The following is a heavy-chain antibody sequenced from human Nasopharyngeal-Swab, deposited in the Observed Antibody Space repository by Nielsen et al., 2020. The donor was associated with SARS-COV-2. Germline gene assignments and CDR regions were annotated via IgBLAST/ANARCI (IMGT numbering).Heavy chain of an antibody. J-gene: IGHJ6*02. CDR2: MNPNSGNT. V-gene: IGHV1-8*01. CDR3: ATSSDTAMDYYYYGMDV. CDR1: GYTFTSYD. Sequence: ASVKVSCKASGYTFTSYDINWVRQATGQGLEWMGWMNPNSGNTGYAQKFQGRVTMTRNTSISTAYMELSSLRSEDTAVYYCATSSDTAMDYYYYGMDVWGQGTTVTVSS. D-gene: IGHD5-18*01.